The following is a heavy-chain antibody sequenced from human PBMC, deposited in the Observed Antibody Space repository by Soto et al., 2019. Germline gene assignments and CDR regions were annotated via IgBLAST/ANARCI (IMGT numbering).Heavy chain of an antibody. CDR3: AREGVAPYYYFGMDV. CDR1: GYTFTRSG. J-gene: IGHJ6*02. CDR2: ISTYNGDT. V-gene: IGHV1-18*01. Sequence: QVQLLQSGDGVKKPGASVKVSCKASGYTFTRSGISWVRQAPGQGLEWMGWISTYNGDTNYAQTFQGRVTMTTDTSTSTVHMEVRSLRSDDTAVYYCAREGVAPYYYFGMDVWGQGTPVTVSS. D-gene: IGHD5-12*01.